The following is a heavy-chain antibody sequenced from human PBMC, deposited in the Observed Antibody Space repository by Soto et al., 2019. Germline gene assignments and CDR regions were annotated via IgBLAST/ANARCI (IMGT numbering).Heavy chain of an antibody. CDR3: VKGGWYDY. CDR1: GFSFSTFD. J-gene: IGHJ4*02. Sequence: EVQLLESGGALVQPGGSLRLSCAASGFSFSTFDMTWVRQAPGKGLEWVSVIRASGDNTDYADSVKGRFTVSRDNSQNPLYLQMNSLRAEDTAVYYCVKGGWYDYWGQGTLVTVSS. V-gene: IGHV3-23*01. D-gene: IGHD2-15*01. CDR2: IRASGDNT.